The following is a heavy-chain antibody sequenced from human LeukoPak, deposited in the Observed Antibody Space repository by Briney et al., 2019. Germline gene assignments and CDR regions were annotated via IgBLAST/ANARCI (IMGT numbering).Heavy chain of an antibody. V-gene: IGHV3-7*02. CDR1: GFTFSSQW. CDR2: IKDDGSEK. CDR3: ARRGITISGVLVYHYSGLDV. J-gene: IGHJ6*02. Sequence: GGSLRPSCAGSGFTFSSQWMNWVRQAPGKGLEWVASIKDDGSEKHFLDSVNGRFAISRDNAKNSLYLQMSSLRAEDTAVYYCARRGITISGVLVYHYSGLDVWGQGTTVTVSS. D-gene: IGHD3-3*01.